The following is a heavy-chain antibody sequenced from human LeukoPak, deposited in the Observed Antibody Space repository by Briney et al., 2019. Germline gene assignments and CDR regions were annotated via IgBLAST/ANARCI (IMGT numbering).Heavy chain of an antibody. D-gene: IGHD4/OR15-4a*01. CDR3: ARELTYADY. CDR1: GGSISSGDYY. Sequence: PSETLSLTRTVSGGSISSGDYYWSWIRQPPGKGLEWIGYIYYSGSTYYNPSLKSRVTMSVDTSKNQFSLKLSSVTAADTAVYYCARELTYADYWGQGTLVTVSS. V-gene: IGHV4-30-4*01. CDR2: IYYSGST. J-gene: IGHJ4*02.